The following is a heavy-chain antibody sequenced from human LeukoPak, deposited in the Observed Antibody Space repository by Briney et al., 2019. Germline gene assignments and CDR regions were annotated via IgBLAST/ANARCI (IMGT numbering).Heavy chain of an antibody. CDR3: AKEHCSSTSCYYYYGMDV. CDR2: LSGSGGST. Sequence: GGSLRLSCAASGFTFSNYAMSWVRQAPGKGLEWVSVLSGSGGSTYYADSVKGRFTISRDNSKNTLYLQMNSLRAEDTAVYFCAKEHCSSTSCYYYYGMDVWGQGTTVTVSS. V-gene: IGHV3-23*01. D-gene: IGHD2-2*01. CDR1: GFTFSNYA. J-gene: IGHJ6*02.